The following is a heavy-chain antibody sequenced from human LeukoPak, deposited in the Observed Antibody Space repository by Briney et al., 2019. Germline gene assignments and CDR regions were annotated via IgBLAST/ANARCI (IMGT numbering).Heavy chain of an antibody. V-gene: IGHV3-30*02. D-gene: IGHD1-1*01. CDR2: IRYDGGFK. J-gene: IGHJ4*02. Sequence: HTGGSLRLSCTASGFTFSTYGMHWVRQAPGKGLEWVAFIRYDGGFKNYADSVKGRFTISRDNSKSTLYLQMNSLRAEDTAVYYCAKEYRGPLGTTTTKGLDSWGQGTLVTVSS. CDR3: AKEYRGPLGTTTTKGLDS. CDR1: GFTFSTYG.